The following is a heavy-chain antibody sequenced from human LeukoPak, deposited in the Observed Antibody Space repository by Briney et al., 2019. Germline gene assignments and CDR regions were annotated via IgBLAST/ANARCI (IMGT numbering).Heavy chain of an antibody. J-gene: IGHJ4*02. CDR3: ARHCTRASCYSFDY. Sequence: GGSLILSCATSGFSFSDYFMSWIRQAPGKGLECVSFISASGTSISYADSVKGRFTISRDNAKNSLYLQMNSLRPEDTAVYYCARHCTRASCYSFDYWGQGALVTLSS. D-gene: IGHD2-2*01. V-gene: IGHV3-11*04. CDR2: ISASGTSI. CDR1: GFSFSDYF.